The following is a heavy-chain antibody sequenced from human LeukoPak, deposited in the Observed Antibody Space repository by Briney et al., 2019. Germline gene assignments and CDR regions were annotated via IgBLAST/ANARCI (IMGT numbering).Heavy chain of an antibody. CDR1: GFTFSSYS. D-gene: IGHD3-10*01. Sequence: GGSLRLSCAASGFTFSSYSMNWVRQAPGKGLEWVSSISSSSSYIYYADSVKGRFTISRDNAKNSLYLQMNSLRAEDTAVYYCARELCFGGRGARTTDFDYWGQGTLVTVSS. CDR2: ISSSSSYI. J-gene: IGHJ4*02. CDR3: ARELCFGGRGARTTDFDY. V-gene: IGHV3-21*01.